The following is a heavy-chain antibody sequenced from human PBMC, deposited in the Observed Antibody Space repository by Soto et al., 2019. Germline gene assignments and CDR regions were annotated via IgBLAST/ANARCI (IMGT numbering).Heavy chain of an antibody. CDR2: ISWGGGST. CDR3: AKPVHLPSSWNSDAGYYIGTDV. J-gene: IGHJ6*02. CDR1: GFTLGGYS. Sequence: GGSLRLSWAASGFTLGGYSVHWVRPAPGKGLGWVSLISWGGGSTYYAGSLEGRFTLSRGNSKNCLYLQMKSLRTADTALYCFAKPVHLPSSWNSDAGYYIGTDVWGQGPTVT. V-gene: IGHV3-43*01. D-gene: IGHD1-7*01.